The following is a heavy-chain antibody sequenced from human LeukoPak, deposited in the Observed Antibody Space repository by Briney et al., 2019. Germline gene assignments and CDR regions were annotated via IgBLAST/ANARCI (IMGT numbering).Heavy chain of an antibody. J-gene: IGHJ3*02. V-gene: IGHV4-4*07. CDR3: ARGSGLTAFDI. CDR2: TYNENT. D-gene: IGHD3-3*01. CDR1: GDSISGYY. Sequence: SETLSLTCTVSGDSISGYYWSWIRQPAGKGLEWIGRTYNENTNYNPSLKSRVTMSVDTSKDQFSLKLSSVTAADTAVYFCARGSGLTAFDIWGQGTVVTVSS.